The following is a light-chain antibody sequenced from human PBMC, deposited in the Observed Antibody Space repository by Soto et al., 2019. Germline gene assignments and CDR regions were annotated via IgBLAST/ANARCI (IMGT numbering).Light chain of an antibody. CDR1: KIGTKS. CDR2: DDN. V-gene: IGLV3-21*02. CDR3: QVWDRTTDFVV. J-gene: IGLJ2*01. Sequence: SYELTQPPSVSVAPEQTATFTCGGDKIGTKSVHWHQQKPGQAPVLVVYDDNDRPSGIPERFSGSKSGNTVTLTISRVEAGDEADYYCQVWDRTTDFVVFGGGTKLTVL.